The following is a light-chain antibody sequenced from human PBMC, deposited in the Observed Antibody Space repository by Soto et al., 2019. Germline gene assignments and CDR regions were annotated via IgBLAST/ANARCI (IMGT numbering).Light chain of an antibody. V-gene: IGKV1-12*01. Sequence: DLEMTQSPNSVSASVGDRVTVTCRASQAISNLLAWYRQKPGQAPELLVYGASTLQSGVPPRFSGSGSGTEFTLTISSLQSEDFAVYYCQQYNNWPTFGGGTKVDNK. CDR1: QAISNL. CDR2: GAS. CDR3: QQYNNWPT. J-gene: IGKJ4*01.